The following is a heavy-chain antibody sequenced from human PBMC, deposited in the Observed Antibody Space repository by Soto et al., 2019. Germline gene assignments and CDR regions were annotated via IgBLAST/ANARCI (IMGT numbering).Heavy chain of an antibody. CDR2: IIPILGIA. D-gene: IGHD3-16*01. CDR1: RGTFSSYT. CDR3: ATFRGSYGMDV. V-gene: IGHV1-69*02. J-gene: IGHJ6*02. Sequence: QVQLVQSGAEVKKPGSSVKVSCKASRGTFSSYTISWVRQAPGQGLEWMGRIIPILGIANYAQKFQGRVTITADKSTSTAYMELSSLRSEDTAVYYCATFRGSYGMDVWGQGTTVTVSS.